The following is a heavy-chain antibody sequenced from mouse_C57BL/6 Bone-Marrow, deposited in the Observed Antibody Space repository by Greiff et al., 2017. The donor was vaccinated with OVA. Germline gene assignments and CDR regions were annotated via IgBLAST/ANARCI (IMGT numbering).Heavy chain of an antibody. CDR1: GFNITDDY. CDR2: IDPENGDT. J-gene: IGHJ4*01. CDR3: TTYGNYDAMDY. Sequence: VQLQQSGAELVRPGASVKLSCTASGFNITDDYMHWVKQRPEQGLEWIGWIDPENGDTEYASKFQGKATITADTSSNTAYLQLSSLTSEDTAVYYCTTYGNYDAMDYWGRGTSVTVSS. D-gene: IGHD2-1*01. V-gene: IGHV14-4*01.